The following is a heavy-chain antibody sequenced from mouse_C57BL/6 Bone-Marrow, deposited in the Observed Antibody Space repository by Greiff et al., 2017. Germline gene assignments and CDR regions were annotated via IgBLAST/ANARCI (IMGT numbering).Heavy chain of an antibody. CDR3: AIPIYYYGSSFYYYAMDY. V-gene: IGHV2-9-1*01. Sequence: QVQLQQSGPGLVAPSQRLSITCTVSGFSLTSYAISWVRQPPGKGLEWLGVIWTGGGTNYNSALKSRLSISKDNSKSQVFLKMNSLQTDDTARYYCAIPIYYYGSSFYYYAMDYWGQGTSVTVSS. CDR1: GFSLTSYA. J-gene: IGHJ4*01. D-gene: IGHD1-1*01. CDR2: IWTGGGT.